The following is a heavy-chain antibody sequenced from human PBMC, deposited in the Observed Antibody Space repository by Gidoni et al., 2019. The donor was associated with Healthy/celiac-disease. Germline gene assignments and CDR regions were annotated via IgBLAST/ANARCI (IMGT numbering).Heavy chain of an antibody. CDR2: IWYDGNNK. Sequence: QVQLVESGGGVVQPGRSLRLSCAASGFTFSSYDMHWVRQAPGKGLEGVAVIWYDGNNKYYADSVKGRFTISRDNSKNTLYLQMNRLRAEDTAVYYCAREGGEGPFENWGQGTMVIVSS. CDR3: AREGGEGPFEN. CDR1: GFTFSSYD. D-gene: IGHD3-10*01. J-gene: IGHJ3*02. V-gene: IGHV3-33*01.